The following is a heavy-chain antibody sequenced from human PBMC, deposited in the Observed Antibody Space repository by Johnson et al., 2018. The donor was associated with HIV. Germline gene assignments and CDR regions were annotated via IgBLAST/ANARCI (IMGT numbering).Heavy chain of an antibody. CDR2: VSSDGSNK. Sequence: VQLVESGGGVVQPGRSLRLSCAASGFTFSSYAMHWVRQAPGKGLEGVAIVSSDGSNKFYADSVKGRFTISRDNSKKVLSLQRNSLRAEDTAVYYCARDAILSPGAFDIWGQGTMVTVSS. CDR3: ARDAILSPGAFDI. CDR1: GFTFSSYA. V-gene: IGHV3-30*14. D-gene: IGHD2-21*01. J-gene: IGHJ3*02.